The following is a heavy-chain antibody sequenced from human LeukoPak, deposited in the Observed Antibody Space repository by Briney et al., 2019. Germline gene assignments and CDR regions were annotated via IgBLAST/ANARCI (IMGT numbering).Heavy chain of an antibody. Sequence: SVKVSCKASGGTFSSYAISWVRQAPGQGLEWMGRIIPILGIANYAQKFQGRVTITADKSTSTAYVELSSLRSEDTAVYYCAREYCSGGSCYSSRWFDPWGQGTLVTVSS. CDR3: AREYCSGGSCYSSRWFDP. J-gene: IGHJ5*02. CDR1: GGTFSSYA. V-gene: IGHV1-69*04. CDR2: IIPILGIA. D-gene: IGHD2-15*01.